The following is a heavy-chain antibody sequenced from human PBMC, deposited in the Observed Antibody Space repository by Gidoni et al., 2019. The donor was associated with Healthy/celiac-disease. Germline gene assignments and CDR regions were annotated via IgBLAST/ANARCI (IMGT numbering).Heavy chain of an antibody. CDR2: IYYSGST. Sequence: QLQLQESGPGLVKPSETLSLTCTVSGGSISSSSYYWGWIRQPPGKGLEWIGSIYYSGSTYYNPSRKSRVTISVDTAKNQFSLKLSSVTAADTAVYYCARTSRGATTRGDYYYYMDVWGKGTTVTVSS. V-gene: IGHV4-39*01. D-gene: IGHD1-26*01. CDR1: GGSISSSSYY. J-gene: IGHJ6*03. CDR3: ARTSRGATTRGDYYYYMDV.